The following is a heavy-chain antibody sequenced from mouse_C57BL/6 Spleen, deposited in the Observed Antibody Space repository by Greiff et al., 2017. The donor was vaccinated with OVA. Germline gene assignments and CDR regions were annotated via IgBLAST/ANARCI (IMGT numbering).Heavy chain of an antibody. V-gene: IGHV1-80*01. CDR3: ARWGSSWAMDY. D-gene: IGHD1-1*01. J-gene: IGHJ4*01. CDR1: GYAFSSYW. Sequence: QVQLQQSGAELVKPGASVKISCKASGYAFSSYWMNWVKQRPGKGLEWIGQIYPGDGDTNYNGKFKGKATLTADKSSSTAYMQLSSLTSEDSAVYFCARWGSSWAMDYWGQGTSVTVSS. CDR2: IYPGDGDT.